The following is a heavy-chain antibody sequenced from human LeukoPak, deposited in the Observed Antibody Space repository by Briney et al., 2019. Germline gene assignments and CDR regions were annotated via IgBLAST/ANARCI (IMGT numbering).Heavy chain of an antibody. V-gene: IGHV4-59*01. J-gene: IGHJ4*02. CDR2: IYYNGST. Sequence: SETLSLTCTVSGGSISSYYWSWIRQPPGKGLEWIGYIYYNGSTNYNPSLKSRVTISVDTSKNQFSLKLSSVTAAGAAGDYCAGGRMVRGVIGFDYWGQGTLVTVSS. CDR3: AGGRMVRGVIGFDY. CDR1: GGSISSYY. D-gene: IGHD3-10*01.